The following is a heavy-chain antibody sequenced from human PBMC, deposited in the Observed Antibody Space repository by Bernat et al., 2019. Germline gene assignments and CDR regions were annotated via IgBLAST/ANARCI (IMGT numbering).Heavy chain of an antibody. D-gene: IGHD2-2*01. CDR2: INAGNGNT. CDR3: ATLVVPAAMIAAAGNRDDY. Sequence: QVQLVQSGAEVKKPGASVKVSCKASGYTFTSYAMHWVRQAPGQRLEWMGWINAGNGNTKYSQKFQGRVTITRVTSASTAYMELSSLRSEDTAVYYCATLVVPAAMIAAAGNRDDYWGQGTLVTVSS. V-gene: IGHV1-3*01. CDR1: GYTFTSYA. J-gene: IGHJ4*02.